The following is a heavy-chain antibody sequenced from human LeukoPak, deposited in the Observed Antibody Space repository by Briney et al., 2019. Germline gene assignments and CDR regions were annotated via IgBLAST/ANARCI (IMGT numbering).Heavy chain of an antibody. V-gene: IGHV3-48*03. CDR2: ISSSGSTI. Sequence: GGSLRLSCAASGFAFSSYEMNWVRQAPGKGLEWVSYISSSGSTIYYADSVKGRFTISRDNAKNSLYLQMNSLRAEDTAVYYCARDEGRWYYDFWSGYPNPDYYYYYMDVWGKGTTVTVSS. J-gene: IGHJ6*03. D-gene: IGHD3-3*01. CDR3: ARDEGRWYYDFWSGYPNPDYYYYYMDV. CDR1: GFAFSSYE.